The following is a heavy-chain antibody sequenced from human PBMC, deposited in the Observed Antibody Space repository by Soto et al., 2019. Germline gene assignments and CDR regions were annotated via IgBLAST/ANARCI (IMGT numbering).Heavy chain of an antibody. Sequence: GGSLRLSCAASGFTFSSYAMSWVRQAPGKGLEWVSAISGSGGSTYYADSVKGRFTISRDNSKNTLYLQMNSLRAEDTAVYYCAKVLAWGYMEEIAVVEDYYYYMDVWGKGTTVTVSS. V-gene: IGHV3-23*01. J-gene: IGHJ6*03. D-gene: IGHD6-19*01. CDR3: AKVLAWGYMEEIAVVEDYYYYMDV. CDR2: ISGSGGST. CDR1: GFTFSSYA.